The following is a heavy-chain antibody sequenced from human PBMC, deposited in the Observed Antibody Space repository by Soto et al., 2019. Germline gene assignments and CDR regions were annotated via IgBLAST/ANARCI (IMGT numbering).Heavy chain of an antibody. CDR3: ARRNCGGDCYSSGRFDY. Sequence: QVQLQESGPGLVKPSETLSLTCTVSGGSISSYYWSWIRQPPGKGLEWIGYIYYSGSTNYNPSLKSRVTISVDTSKNQFSLKLSSVTAADTAVYYCARRNCGGDCYSSGRFDYWGQGTLVTVSS. CDR1: GGSISSYY. J-gene: IGHJ4*02. CDR2: IYYSGST. D-gene: IGHD2-21*02. V-gene: IGHV4-59*08.